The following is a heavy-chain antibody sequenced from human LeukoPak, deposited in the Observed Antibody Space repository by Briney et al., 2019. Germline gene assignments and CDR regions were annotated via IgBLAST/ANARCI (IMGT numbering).Heavy chain of an antibody. V-gene: IGHV3-21*01. CDR2: ISSSSSYI. CDR1: GFTFSSYS. Sequence: GGSLRLSCAASGFTFSSYSMNWVRQAPGKGLEWVSSISSSSSYIYYADSVKGRFTISRDNSENTVYLQMNSLRVEDTAVYYCAREPGYSFDYWGQGTLVTVSS. J-gene: IGHJ4*02. CDR3: AREPGYSFDY. D-gene: IGHD5-18*01.